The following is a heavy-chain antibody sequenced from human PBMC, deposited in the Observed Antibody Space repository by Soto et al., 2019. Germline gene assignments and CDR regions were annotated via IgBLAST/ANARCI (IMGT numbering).Heavy chain of an antibody. Sequence: GGSLRLSCAASGFTFSDYYMSWIRQAPGKGLEGVSYISSSVSTIYYADSVKGRFTISRDNAKNSLYLQMNSLRAEDTAVYDCAREGVYYYDSSGYSPYWGQGTLVTVSS. V-gene: IGHV3-11*01. CDR1: GFTFSDYY. J-gene: IGHJ4*02. CDR3: AREGVYYYDSSGYSPY. CDR2: ISSSVSTI. D-gene: IGHD3-22*01.